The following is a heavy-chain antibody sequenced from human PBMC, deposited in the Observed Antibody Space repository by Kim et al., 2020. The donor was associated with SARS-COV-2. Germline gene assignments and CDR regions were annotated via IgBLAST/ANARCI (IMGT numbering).Heavy chain of an antibody. J-gene: IGHJ4*02. D-gene: IGHD6-13*01. CDR2: INKDGNEI. CDR3: SRGTMLPGTDY. CDR1: GFTFSNYW. V-gene: IGHV3-7*01. Sequence: GGSLRLSCAASGFTFSNYWMNWVRQVPGKGLEWVANINKDGNEIYYLDSVKGRFTISRDNAKNSLYLEMNNLRAEDTSVYYCSRGTMLPGTDYWGQGTL.